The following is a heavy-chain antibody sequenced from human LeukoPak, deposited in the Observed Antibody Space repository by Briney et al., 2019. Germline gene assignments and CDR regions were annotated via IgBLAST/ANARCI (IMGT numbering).Heavy chain of an antibody. D-gene: IGHD1-20*01. CDR1: GFTFSSYS. CDR2: ISSSSSYI. CDR3: ARDGKEPLADLLTGTIVDYYYYMDV. Sequence: PGGSLRLSCAASGFTFSSYSMNWVRQAPGKGLEWVSSISSSSSYIYYADSVKGRFTISRDNAKNSLYLQMNSLRAEDTAVYYCARDGKEPLADLLTGTIVDYYYYMDVWGKGTTVTVSS. J-gene: IGHJ6*03. V-gene: IGHV3-21*01.